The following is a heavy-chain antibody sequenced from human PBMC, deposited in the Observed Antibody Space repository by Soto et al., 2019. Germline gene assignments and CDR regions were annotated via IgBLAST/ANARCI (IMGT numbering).Heavy chain of an antibody. J-gene: IGHJ4*02. V-gene: IGHV3-53*01. D-gene: IGHD3-16*01. CDR3: AGRLTTAASLDY. CDR2: VHGGGST. Sequence: VPLVESGGGLIQPGGSLRLSRAASGFTVSNNHMTWVRQAAGKGLELVSFVHGGGSTSYADSVKGRFTISRDNSKNTLYLQMDSLRAEDTAIYYCAGRLTTAASLDYWGRGTLVTVSS. CDR1: GFTVSNNH.